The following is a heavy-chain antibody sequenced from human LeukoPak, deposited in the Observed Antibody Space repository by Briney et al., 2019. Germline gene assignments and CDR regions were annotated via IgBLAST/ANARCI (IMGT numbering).Heavy chain of an antibody. Sequence: LRLSCAASGFTFDDYAMHWVRQAPGKGLEWVSGISWNSGSIGYADSVKGRFTISRDNAKNSLYLQMNSLRAEDTALYYCAKGRDKYQLLSKNWFDPWGQGTLVTVSS. CDR1: GFTFDDYA. D-gene: IGHD2-2*01. J-gene: IGHJ5*02. CDR2: ISWNSGSI. V-gene: IGHV3-9*01. CDR3: AKGRDKYQLLSKNWFDP.